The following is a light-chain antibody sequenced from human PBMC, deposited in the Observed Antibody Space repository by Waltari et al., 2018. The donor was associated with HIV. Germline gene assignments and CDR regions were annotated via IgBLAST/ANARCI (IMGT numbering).Light chain of an antibody. CDR1: SSNIRAGFD. CDR2: ATT. V-gene: IGLV1-40*03. J-gene: IGLJ1*01. Sequence: QSVLTQPPSVSGAPGQRVTISCSGNSSNIRAGFDVHWYQHLPGTAPKLLIYATTNRPSGVPDRFSGSKSGASAFLAITGLQAEDEADYYCQSYDNSLTSYVFATGTRVTVL. CDR3: QSYDNSLTSYV.